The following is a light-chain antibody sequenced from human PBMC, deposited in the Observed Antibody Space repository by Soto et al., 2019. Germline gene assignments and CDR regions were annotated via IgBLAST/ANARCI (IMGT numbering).Light chain of an antibody. CDR2: DVD. J-gene: IGLJ1*01. CDR1: SSDVGGYNY. V-gene: IGLV2-11*01. CDR3: CSYAGSYPFV. Sequence: QSVLTQPRSVSGSPGQSVTISCTGTSSDVGGYNYVSWYQHHPGKAPKLMIYDVDKRPSGVPGRFSGSKSGNTASLTISGLQAEDEADYYCCSYAGSYPFVLGNGTKVTVL.